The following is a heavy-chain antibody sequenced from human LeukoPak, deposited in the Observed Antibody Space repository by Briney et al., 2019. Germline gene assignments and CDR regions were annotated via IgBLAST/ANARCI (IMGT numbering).Heavy chain of an antibody. Sequence: GGSLRLSCVASGFTFSSYSMNWVRQAPGKGLEWVSSISSSSSIIYYADSVKGRFTISRDNAKNSLVLQTTSLRDEDTGVYYCARDRGYSTSWGQGTLVTVSS. CDR1: GFTFSSYS. D-gene: IGHD6-13*01. J-gene: IGHJ4*02. CDR3: ARDRGYSTS. V-gene: IGHV3-48*02. CDR2: ISSSSSII.